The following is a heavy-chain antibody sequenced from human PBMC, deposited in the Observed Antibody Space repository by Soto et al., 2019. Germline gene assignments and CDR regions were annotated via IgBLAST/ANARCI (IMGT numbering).Heavy chain of an antibody. Sequence: NPSETLSLTCAVYGGSFSGYYWSWIRQPPGKGLEWIGEINHSGSTNYNPSLKSRVTISVDTSKNQFSLKLSSVTAADTAVYYCARGGNNYDILTGYTPGPYGMDVWGQGTTVTVSS. CDR2: INHSGST. CDR1: GGSFSGYY. J-gene: IGHJ6*02. V-gene: IGHV4-34*01. CDR3: ARGGNNYDILTGYTPGPYGMDV. D-gene: IGHD3-9*01.